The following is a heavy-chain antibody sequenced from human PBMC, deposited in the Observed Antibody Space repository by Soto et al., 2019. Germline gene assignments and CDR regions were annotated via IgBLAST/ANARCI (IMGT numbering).Heavy chain of an antibody. Sequence: PGGSLRLSCAASGFTFSYYYMSWGRQAPGRGLEWISYSSNSGTFARYATSVKGRFSISRDNANNSLYLEMNSLRVEDTAVYYCARSGDNFNVLDYWGQGTPVTVSS. V-gene: IGHV3-11*06. CDR3: ARSGDNFNVLDY. D-gene: IGHD1-1*01. CDR1: GFTFSYYY. J-gene: IGHJ4*02. CDR2: SSNSGTFA.